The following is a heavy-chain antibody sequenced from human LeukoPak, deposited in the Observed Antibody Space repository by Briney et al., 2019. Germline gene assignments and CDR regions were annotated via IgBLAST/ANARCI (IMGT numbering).Heavy chain of an antibody. Sequence: GGSLRLSCAASGFTFSSYWMSWVRQAPGKGLEWVANIKEDGSEKYYVDSVKGRFTISRDNAKNSLYLQMNSLRAEDTAVYYCARAGVLWFGESKFDYWGRGTQVTVSS. D-gene: IGHD3-10*01. CDR2: IKEDGSEK. V-gene: IGHV3-7*03. J-gene: IGHJ4*02. CDR1: GFTFSSYW. CDR3: ARAGVLWFGESKFDY.